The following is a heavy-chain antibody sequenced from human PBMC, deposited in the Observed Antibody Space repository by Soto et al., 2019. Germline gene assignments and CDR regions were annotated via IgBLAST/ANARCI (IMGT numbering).Heavy chain of an antibody. V-gene: IGHV3-33*01. CDR1: GFTFSRYG. J-gene: IGHJ5*02. Sequence: QVQLVGSGGGVVQPGRSLRLPCVASGFTFSRYGMHWVPQAPGKGLEWVAVIWNDGSKQVYDDSVKGRFTISRDNSKNTMYLKMDSLRDEDTSVYYCARDDDYEANAIDLWGQGTLVTVSS. CDR3: ARDDDYEANAIDL. D-gene: IGHD4-17*01. CDR2: IWNDGSKQ.